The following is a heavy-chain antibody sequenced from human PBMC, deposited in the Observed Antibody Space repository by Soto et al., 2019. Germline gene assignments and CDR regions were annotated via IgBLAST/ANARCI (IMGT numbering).Heavy chain of an antibody. CDR1: GFNFAGYT. CDR2: IRDGGEST. CDR3: VKDGWES. V-gene: IGHV3-23*01. Sequence: VRLLESGGGLAQPGGSLRLSCEASGFNFAGYTMSWVRQAPGKGLEWVSAIRDGGESTYYADSVKGRFTISRDNSRNMLFLQVNSLRAEDTAVYFCVKDGWESWGQGTLVTVSS. J-gene: IGHJ4*02. D-gene: IGHD6-19*01.